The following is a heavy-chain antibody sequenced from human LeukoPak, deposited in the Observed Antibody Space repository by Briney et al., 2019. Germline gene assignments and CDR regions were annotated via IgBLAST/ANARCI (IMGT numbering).Heavy chain of an antibody. CDR3: ATPLTSKWSSSWYSGHFDY. J-gene: IGHJ4*02. V-gene: IGHV3-30*04. CDR1: GFSFSDYA. Sequence: GGSLRLSCVASGFSFSDYAKHWVRQAPGKGLEWVAVISADGRDKYYIDSVRGRFTISRDNSKTTVFLQMNSLEVEDTAVYYCATPLTSKWSSSWYSGHFDYWGQGALVTVPS. D-gene: IGHD6-13*01. CDR2: ISADGRDK.